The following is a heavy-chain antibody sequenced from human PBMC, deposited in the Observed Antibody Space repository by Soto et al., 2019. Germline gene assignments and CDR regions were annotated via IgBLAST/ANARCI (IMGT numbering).Heavy chain of an antibody. CDR1: GFIASNYA. Sequence: GGSLRLSCAASGFIASNYAMSWVRQAPGKGLEWVSGFSGSGGATFYADSVKGRFTISRDSSKNTIYLQINRLRAEDTTVYYCVKAEANYGGQGTLVTVAS. J-gene: IGHJ4*02. CDR3: VKAEANY. CDR2: FSGSGGAT. V-gene: IGHV3-23*01.